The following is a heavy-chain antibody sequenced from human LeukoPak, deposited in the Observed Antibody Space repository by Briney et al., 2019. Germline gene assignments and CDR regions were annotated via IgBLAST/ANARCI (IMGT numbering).Heavy chain of an antibody. CDR3: ARDYGGSSGWFDA. CDR1: GYTFTSYD. V-gene: IGHV1-8*01. Sequence: ASVTVSCKSSGYTFTSYDINWVRQTTGQGLEWMGWMNPNSGNTGYAQKFQGRVTMTRNTSISTAYMELSSLRSEDTAVYYCARDYGGSSGWFDAWGQGTLVTVSS. D-gene: IGHD4-23*01. CDR2: MNPNSGNT. J-gene: IGHJ5*02.